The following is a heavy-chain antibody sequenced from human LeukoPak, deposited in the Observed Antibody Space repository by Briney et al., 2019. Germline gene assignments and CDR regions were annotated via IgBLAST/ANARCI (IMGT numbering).Heavy chain of an antibody. CDR2: ILYDGSNK. CDR3: AKAWRAYGDYHTFDI. V-gene: IGHV3-30*18. J-gene: IGHJ3*02. D-gene: IGHD4-17*01. CDR1: GFTFSSYG. Sequence: GRSLRLSCVASGFTFSSYGMHWVRQAPGKGLEWVAVILYDGSNKYNADSVKGRFTISRDTSKNTLYLQMSSLRAEDTAVYYCAKAWRAYGDYHTFDIWGQGTMVTVSS.